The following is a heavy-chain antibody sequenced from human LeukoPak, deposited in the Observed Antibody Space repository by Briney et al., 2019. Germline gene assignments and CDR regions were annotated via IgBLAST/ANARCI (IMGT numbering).Heavy chain of an antibody. CDR3: VRRPGIAVIWFDP. D-gene: IGHD6-19*01. V-gene: IGHV4-34*01. CDR2: INHSGST. J-gene: IGHJ5*02. CDR1: GGSFSGYY. Sequence: SETLSLTCAVYGGSFSGYYWSWIRQPPGKGLEWIGEINHSGSTNYNPSLKSRVTISVDTSKNQFSLKLSSVTAADTAVYYCVRRPGIAVIWFDPWGQGTLVTVSS.